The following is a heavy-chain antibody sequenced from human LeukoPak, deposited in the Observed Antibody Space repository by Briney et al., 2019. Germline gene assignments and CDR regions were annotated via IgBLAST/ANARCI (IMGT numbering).Heavy chain of an antibody. CDR2: ISGSGDST. CDR1: GFTFSNYG. Sequence: GGSLRLSGAASGFTFSNYGMSWVRQAPGKGLEWVSSISGSGDSTYYADSVKGRFTISRDNSKNTLYLQMNSLRAEDTAVYYCARGKYYNILTGFSRGGYFDYWGQGTLVTVSS. V-gene: IGHV3-23*01. J-gene: IGHJ4*02. D-gene: IGHD3-9*01. CDR3: ARGKYYNILTGFSRGGYFDY.